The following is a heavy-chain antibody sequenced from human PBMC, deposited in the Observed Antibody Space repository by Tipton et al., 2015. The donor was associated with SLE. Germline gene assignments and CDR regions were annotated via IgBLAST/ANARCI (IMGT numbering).Heavy chain of an antibody. CDR2: IFASGTT. D-gene: IGHD2-2*01. CDR1: GGSISSGSYY. Sequence: TLSLTCSVSGGSISSGSYYWTWVRQAAGKGLEWIGQIFASGTTDYNPSLKSRVTISLDTSEKQFSLSLNSVTAADTAVYYCARAPAPAPPTHYYYYFMDVWGKGTTVTVSS. V-gene: IGHV4-61*09. J-gene: IGHJ6*03. CDR3: ARAPAPAPPTHYYYYFMDV.